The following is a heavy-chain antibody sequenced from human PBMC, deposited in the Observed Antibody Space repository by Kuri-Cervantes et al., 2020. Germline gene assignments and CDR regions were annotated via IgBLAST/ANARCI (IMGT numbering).Heavy chain of an antibody. Sequence: ASVKVSCKASGFTFTTYDINWLRQATGQGLEWMGWMNPDSGNTGYAQKFQGRVTMTRDTSISTAYMEMSSLRSDDTAVYYCVREKSDYAEDDAFDIWGQGTMVTVSS. J-gene: IGHJ3*02. CDR2: MNPDSGNT. CDR1: GFTFTTYD. D-gene: IGHD4-17*01. CDR3: VREKSDYAEDDAFDI. V-gene: IGHV1-8*02.